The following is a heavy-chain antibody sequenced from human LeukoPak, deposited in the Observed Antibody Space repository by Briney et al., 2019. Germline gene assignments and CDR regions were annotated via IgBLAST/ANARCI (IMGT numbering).Heavy chain of an antibody. Sequence: GGSLRLSCAASGFIFSSYAMSWVRQALGKGLEWVSGISGSGGSTYYADSVKGRFTVSRDNSKNTLYLQMNSLRAEDTAVYYCAKRRCSSTTCYFDYWGQGTLVTVSS. CDR2: ISGSGGST. V-gene: IGHV3-23*01. CDR3: AKRRCSSTTCYFDY. J-gene: IGHJ4*02. D-gene: IGHD2-2*01. CDR1: GFIFSSYA.